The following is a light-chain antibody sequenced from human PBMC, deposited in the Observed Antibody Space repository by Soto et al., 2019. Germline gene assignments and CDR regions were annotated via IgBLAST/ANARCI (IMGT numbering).Light chain of an antibody. CDR2: AS. V-gene: IGKV3-20*01. CDR1: QSVSDSY. J-gene: IGKJ3*01. CDR3: QHYGTSAL. Sequence: EIVLTQSPGTLSLSPGERATLSCRASQSVSDSYLAWYQQKPGQAPRLLIYASGRATGIPDRFSGSGSGTDFTLTISRLEPEDFAVYYCQHYGTSALFGPGTKVDIK.